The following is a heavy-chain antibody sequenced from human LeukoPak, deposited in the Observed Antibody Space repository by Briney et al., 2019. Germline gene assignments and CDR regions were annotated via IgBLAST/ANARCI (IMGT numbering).Heavy chain of an antibody. CDR1: GGSISNYY. Sequence: SETLSLTCSVSGGSISNYYWSWIRQPPGKGLEWIGSIYYSGSTYYNPSLKSRVTISVDTSKNQFSLKLSSVTAADTAVYYCAREQYYYDSSGRARPVDYWGQGTLVTVSS. J-gene: IGHJ4*02. CDR2: IYYSGST. D-gene: IGHD3-22*01. V-gene: IGHV4-59*12. CDR3: AREQYYYDSSGRARPVDY.